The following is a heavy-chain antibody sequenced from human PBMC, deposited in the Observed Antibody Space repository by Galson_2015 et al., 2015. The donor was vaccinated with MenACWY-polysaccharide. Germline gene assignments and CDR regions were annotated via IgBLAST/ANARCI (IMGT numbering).Heavy chain of an antibody. J-gene: IGHJ4*02. CDR1: GFIFNNYD. CDR3: AKDIRIDYSNYQFDS. D-gene: IGHD4-11*01. Sequence: SLRLSCAASGFIFNNYDMSWVRQAPGKGLEWVSGVSGTGHSTYYADSVKGRFTISRDNSKNTLYLEMKSLRAEDTATYYCAKDIRIDYSNYQFDSWGQGTLVTVSS. CDR2: VSGTGHST. V-gene: IGHV3-23*01.